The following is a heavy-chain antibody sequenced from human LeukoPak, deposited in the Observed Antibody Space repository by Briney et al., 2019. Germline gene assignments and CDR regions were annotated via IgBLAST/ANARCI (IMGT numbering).Heavy chain of an antibody. CDR3: ARAHSYGPTYYFDY. D-gene: IGHD5-18*01. CDR1: GGTFSSYA. V-gene: IGHV1-69*13. Sequence: GASVRVSCKASGGTFSSYAISWVRQAPGQGLEWMGGIIPIFGTANYAQKFQGRVTITADESTSTAYMELSSLRSEDTAVYYCARAHSYGPTYYFDYWGQGTLVTVSS. J-gene: IGHJ4*02. CDR2: IIPIFGTA.